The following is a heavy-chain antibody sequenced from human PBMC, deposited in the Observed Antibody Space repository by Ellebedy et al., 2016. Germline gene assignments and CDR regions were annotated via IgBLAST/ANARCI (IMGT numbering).Heavy chain of an antibody. CDR2: ISGGGDTI. CDR3: ARENSIPGDYRFDC. J-gene: IGHJ4*02. D-gene: IGHD4-17*01. CDR1: GFTFSSSP. Sequence: GESLKISCAASGFTFSSSPMNWVRQAPGRGLEWVSYISGGGDTIYYADSVKGRFTLSRDKAKKSLYLQLNRLRDEDTAVYNFARENSIPGDYRFDCWGQGTLVTVSS. V-gene: IGHV3-48*02.